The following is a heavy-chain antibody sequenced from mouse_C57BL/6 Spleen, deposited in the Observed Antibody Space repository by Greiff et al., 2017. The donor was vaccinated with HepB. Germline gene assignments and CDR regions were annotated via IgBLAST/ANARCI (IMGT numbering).Heavy chain of an antibody. Sequence: EVQLVESGGGLVKPGGSLKLSCAASGFTFSDYGMHWVRQAPEKGLEWVAYISSGSSTIYYADTVKGRFTISRDNAKKTLFLQMTSLRSEDTAMYYCARPYYYGSSYAFYYFDYWGQGTTLTVSS. CDR1: GFTFSDYG. CDR2: ISSGSSTI. V-gene: IGHV5-17*01. CDR3: ARPYYYGSSYAFYYFDY. J-gene: IGHJ2*01. D-gene: IGHD1-1*01.